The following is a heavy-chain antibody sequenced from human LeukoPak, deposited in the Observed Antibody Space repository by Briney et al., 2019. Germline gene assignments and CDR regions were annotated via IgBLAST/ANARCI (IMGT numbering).Heavy chain of an antibody. J-gene: IGHJ3*02. Sequence: PGRSLRLSCAASGFTFDDYAMHWVRQAPGKGLEWVSGISWNSGSIGYADSVKGRFTISRDNAKNSLYLQMNGLRAEDTALYYCIKGPPIDLEYSSDAFDIWGQGTMVTVSS. CDR3: IKGPPIDLEYSSDAFDI. CDR2: ISWNSGSI. D-gene: IGHD6-6*01. CDR1: GFTFDDYA. V-gene: IGHV3-9*01.